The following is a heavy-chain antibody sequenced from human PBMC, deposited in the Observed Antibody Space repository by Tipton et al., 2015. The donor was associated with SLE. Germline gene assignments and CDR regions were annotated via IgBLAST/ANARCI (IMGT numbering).Heavy chain of an antibody. CDR2: TSSSSSHI. J-gene: IGHJ4*02. CDR1: GFMFSSFG. V-gene: IGHV3-21*01. Sequence: SLRLSCAASGFMFSSFGMNWVRQAPGKGLEWVSYTSSSSSHIFYADSVKGRFTISRDNAKNSLYLQMNSLRAEDTAVYYCARGKWYFDYWGQGALVTVSS. D-gene: IGHD2-8*01. CDR3: ARGKWYFDY.